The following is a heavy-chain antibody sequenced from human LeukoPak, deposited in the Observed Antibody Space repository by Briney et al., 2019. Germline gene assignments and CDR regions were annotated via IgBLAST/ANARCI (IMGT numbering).Heavy chain of an antibody. D-gene: IGHD1-26*01. V-gene: IGHV4-59*01. CDR2: IYYSGST. J-gene: IGHJ4*02. CDR3: ARGGSYYDY. Sequence: SETLSLTCTVSGGSISSYYWSWIRQPPGKGLEWIGYIYYSGSTNYNPSLKSRLTISVDTSKNQFSLKLSSVTAADTAVYYCARGGSYYDYWGQGTLVTVSS. CDR1: GGSISSYY.